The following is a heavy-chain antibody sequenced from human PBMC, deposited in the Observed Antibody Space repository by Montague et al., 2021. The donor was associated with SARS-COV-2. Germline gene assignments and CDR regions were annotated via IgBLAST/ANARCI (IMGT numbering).Heavy chain of an antibody. Sequence: SETLSLTCAVYGGSFSGYYWSWIRQPPGKGLEWIGYIYYSGSTNYNPSLKSRVTISVDTSKNQFSLKLSSVTAADTAVYYCARRGLGYYDSSGGLIPQNAFDTWGQGTLVTVSS. CDR1: GGSFSGYY. D-gene: IGHD3-22*01. V-gene: IGHV4-59*08. CDR3: ARRGLGYYDSSGGLIPQNAFDT. J-gene: IGHJ3*02. CDR2: IYYSGST.